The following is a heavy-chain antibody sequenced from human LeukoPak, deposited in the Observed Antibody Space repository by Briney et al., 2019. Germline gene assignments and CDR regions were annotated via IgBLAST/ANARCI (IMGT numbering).Heavy chain of an antibody. J-gene: IGHJ4*02. CDR3: ARVISITGTTYYFDY. CDR2: INLSGST. CDR1: GGSFSGYY. D-gene: IGHD1-7*01. Sequence: PSETLSLTCAVYGGSFSGYYWSWIRQPPGKGLEWMGEINLSGSTNYHPSLKSRVTISVDTSKKQFSLKLSSVTAADTAVYYCARVISITGTTYYFDYWGQGTLVTVSS. V-gene: IGHV4-34*01.